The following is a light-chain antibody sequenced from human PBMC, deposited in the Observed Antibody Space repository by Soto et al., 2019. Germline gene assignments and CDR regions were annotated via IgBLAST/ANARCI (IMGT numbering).Light chain of an antibody. Sequence: DIQMTQSPSTLSASIGDRVTITCRASQTINNWLAWYEQKPGKAPNLLIYHASNLETGVPSRFSGSAFGTEFTLTIRSLQSDDFATYYCQHYNSYPWPFGQRPKVEIK. V-gene: IGKV1-5*01. CDR1: QTINNW. CDR3: QHYNSYPWP. J-gene: IGKJ1*01. CDR2: HAS.